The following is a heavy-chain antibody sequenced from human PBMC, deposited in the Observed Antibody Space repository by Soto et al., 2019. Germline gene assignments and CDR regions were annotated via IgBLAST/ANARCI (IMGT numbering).Heavy chain of an antibody. CDR2: ISGSGDNT. CDR1: GFTFSSYA. V-gene: IGHV3-23*01. D-gene: IGHD6-13*01. J-gene: IGHJ4*02. Sequence: SLRLSCAASGFTFSSYAMSWVRQAPGKGLEWVSTISGSGDNTFYADSVKGRFTISRDNSKNTLYLPMSSLRAEDTAVYYCATPYSSSWYGPFDYWGQGPLVTVSS. CDR3: ATPYSSSWYGPFDY.